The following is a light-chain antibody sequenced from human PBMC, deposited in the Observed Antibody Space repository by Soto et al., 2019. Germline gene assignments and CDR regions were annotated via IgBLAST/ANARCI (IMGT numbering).Light chain of an antibody. J-gene: IGKJ1*01. CDR3: QQYNSYPWT. V-gene: IGKV1-5*03. CDR1: QSIGSW. Sequence: IQLTQSPSTLSASVGDRVTITCRASQSIGSWLAWFQQKPGKAPKVLIYKASSLESGVPSRFSGSGSGTEFTLTISSLHPDDSAIYYCQQYNSYPWTFGLGTKVDIK. CDR2: KAS.